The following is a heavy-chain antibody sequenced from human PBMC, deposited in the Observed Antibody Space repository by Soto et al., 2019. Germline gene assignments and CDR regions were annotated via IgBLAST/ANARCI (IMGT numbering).Heavy chain of an antibody. D-gene: IGHD3-10*01. CDR1: GGSISSYY. J-gene: IGHJ5*02. V-gene: IGHV4-59*12. CDR3: ASFRRVYYGSGSSYNWFDP. Sequence: SETLSLTCTVSGGSISSYYWSWIRQPPGKGLEWIGYIYHSGSTNYNPSLKSRVTISVDTSKNQFSLKLSSVTAADTAVYYCASFRRVYYGSGSSYNWFDPWGQGTLVTVSS. CDR2: IYHSGST.